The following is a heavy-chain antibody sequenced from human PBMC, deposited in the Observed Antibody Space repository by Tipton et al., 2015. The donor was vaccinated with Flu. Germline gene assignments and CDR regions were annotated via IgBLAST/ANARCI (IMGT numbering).Heavy chain of an antibody. CDR2: TYYRSKWYN. Sequence: LVQSSQTLSLTCAISGDSVSSNSAAWNWIRQSPSRGLEWLGRTYYRSKWYNDYAVSVKSRITINPDTSKNQFSLQLNSVTPEDTAVYYCARDLAYYDILTGYQGYYYYGMDVWRQGTTVTVSS. J-gene: IGHJ6*02. V-gene: IGHV6-1*01. D-gene: IGHD3-9*01. CDR1: GDSVSSNSAA. CDR3: ARDLAYYDILTGYQGYYYYGMDV.